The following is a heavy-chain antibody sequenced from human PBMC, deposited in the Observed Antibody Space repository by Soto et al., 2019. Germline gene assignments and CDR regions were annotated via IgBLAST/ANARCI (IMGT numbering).Heavy chain of an antibody. CDR1: GYTFTSYA. V-gene: IGHV1-3*01. CDR3: ARGVESGQFDY. D-gene: IGHD5-12*01. CDR2: INAGNGNT. J-gene: IGHJ4*02. Sequence: QVQLVQSGAEVKKPGASVKVSCKASGYTFTSYAMHWVRQAPGQRLEWMGWINAGNGNTKYSQKFQGRVTITRDTSGSTAYRELSSLRSEDTAVYYCARGVESGQFDYWGQGTLVTVSS.